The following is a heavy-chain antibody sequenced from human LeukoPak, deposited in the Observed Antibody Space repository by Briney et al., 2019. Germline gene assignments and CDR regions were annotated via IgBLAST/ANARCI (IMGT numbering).Heavy chain of an antibody. CDR1: GDSVSSNSAA. CDR2: TYYRSKWYN. Sequence: SQTLSLTCAISGDSVSSNSAAWNWIRQSPSRGLEWLGRTYYRSKWYNDYAVSVKSRITINPDTSKNQFSLQLNSVTPEDTAVYYCARETRQYSSSLYYYYMDVWGKGTTVTISS. CDR3: ARETRQYSSSLYYYYMDV. D-gene: IGHD6-13*01. J-gene: IGHJ6*03. V-gene: IGHV6-1*01.